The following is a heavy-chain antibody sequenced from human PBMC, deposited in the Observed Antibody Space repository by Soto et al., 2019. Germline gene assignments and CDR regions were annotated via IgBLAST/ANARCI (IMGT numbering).Heavy chain of an antibody. V-gene: IGHV3-7*01. CDR2: INQDGSEK. J-gene: IGHJ4*02. Sequence: EVQLMESGGGLVQPGGSLRLSCAASGFTFSTYWMDWVRQTPGKGLERVANINQDGSEKNYVDSVKGRFTISRDNAKNSLYLQMSSLTAEDSALYYCTPSLDYWGQGTLVTVSS. CDR1: GFTFSTYW. CDR3: TPSLDY.